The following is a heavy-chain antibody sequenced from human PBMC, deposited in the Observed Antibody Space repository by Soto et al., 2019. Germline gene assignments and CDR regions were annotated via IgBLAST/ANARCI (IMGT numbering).Heavy chain of an antibody. Sequence: ASVKVSCTASGYTFTSYGISWVRQAPGQGLEWMGWISAYNGNTNYAQKLQGRVTMTTDTSTSTAYMELRSLRSDDTAVYYCARSCSSTSCYVPFDYWGQGTLVTVSS. D-gene: IGHD2-2*01. CDR1: GYTFTSYG. J-gene: IGHJ4*02. CDR2: ISAYNGNT. CDR3: ARSCSSTSCYVPFDY. V-gene: IGHV1-18*01.